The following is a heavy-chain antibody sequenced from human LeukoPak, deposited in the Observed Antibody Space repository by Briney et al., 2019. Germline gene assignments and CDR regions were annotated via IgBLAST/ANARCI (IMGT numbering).Heavy chain of an antibody. CDR2: INPNSGGT. J-gene: IGHJ3*02. D-gene: IGHD2-21*02. Sequence: GASVKVSCKASGYTFTGYYMHWVRQAPGQGLEWMGWINPNSGGTNYAQKFQGRVTMTRDTSISTAYMELSRLRSDDTAVYYCATTLHTVVVTWHAFDIWGQGTMVTVSS. CDR3: ATTLHTVVVTWHAFDI. CDR1: GYTFTGYY. V-gene: IGHV1-2*02.